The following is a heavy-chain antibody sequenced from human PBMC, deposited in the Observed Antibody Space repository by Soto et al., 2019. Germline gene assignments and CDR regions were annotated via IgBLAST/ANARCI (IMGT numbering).Heavy chain of an antibody. J-gene: IGHJ4*02. D-gene: IGHD6-13*01. CDR2: IIPILGIA. CDR1: GGTFSSYT. Sequence: SVKGSCKASGGTFSSYTISWVRQAPGQGLEWMGRIIPILGIANYAQKFQGRVTITADKSTSTAYMELSSLRSEDTAVYYCAGDIAAAGNYYFDYWGQGTLVTVSS. V-gene: IGHV1-69*02. CDR3: AGDIAAAGNYYFDY.